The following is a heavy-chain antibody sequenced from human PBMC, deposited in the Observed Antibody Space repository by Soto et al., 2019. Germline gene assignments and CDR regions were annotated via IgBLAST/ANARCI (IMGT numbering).Heavy chain of an antibody. D-gene: IGHD3-9*01. Sequence: SVKVSCKASGGTFSSYAISWVRQAPGQGLEWMGGIIPIFGTTNYAQKFQGRVTITADESTSTAYMELSSLRSEDTAVYYCARDLTQKHYDILTGPDDGMDVWGQGTTVTVSS. CDR2: IIPIFGTT. J-gene: IGHJ6*02. V-gene: IGHV1-69*13. CDR1: GGTFSSYA. CDR3: ARDLTQKHYDILTGPDDGMDV.